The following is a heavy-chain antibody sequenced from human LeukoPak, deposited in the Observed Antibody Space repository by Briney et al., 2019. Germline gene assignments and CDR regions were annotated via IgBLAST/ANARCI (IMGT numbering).Heavy chain of an antibody. CDR2: IYYSGST. V-gene: IGHV4-39*07. J-gene: IGHJ6*03. CDR3: ARDLGGDYVYYYYYMDV. D-gene: IGHD4-17*01. CDR1: GGSISSSSYC. Sequence: SETLSLTCTVSGGSISSSSYCWGWIRQPPGKGLERIGSIYYSGSTYYNPSLKSRVTISVDTSKNQFSLKLSSVTAADTAVYYCARDLGGDYVYYYYYMDVWGKGTTVTVSS.